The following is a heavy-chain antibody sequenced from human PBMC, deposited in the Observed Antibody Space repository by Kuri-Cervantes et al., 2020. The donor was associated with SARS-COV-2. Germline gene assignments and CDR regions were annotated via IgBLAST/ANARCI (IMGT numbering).Heavy chain of an antibody. D-gene: IGHD3-22*01. Sequence: PCAASGLTFSDYYMNWVRQAPGKGLEWVSSISSSSTIYYADSVKGRFTISRDNAKNPLYLQMNSLRAEDTAVYYCARDLYDSSGYYSPHVFDYWGQGTLVTVSS. CDR2: ISSSSTI. J-gene: IGHJ4*02. V-gene: IGHV3-69-1*01. CDR1: GLTFSDYY. CDR3: ARDLYDSSGYYSPHVFDY.